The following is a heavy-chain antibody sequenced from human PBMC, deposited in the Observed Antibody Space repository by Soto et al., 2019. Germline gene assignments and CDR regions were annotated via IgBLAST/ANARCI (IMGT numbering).Heavy chain of an antibody. CDR3: ARDLDSYFDY. CDR2: VSFDGSDK. V-gene: IGHV3-33*05. CDR1: GITFSSYG. Sequence: QVQLVESGGGVVQPGRSLRLSCVVSGITFSSYGMHWVRQAPGKGLEWVAVVSFDGSDKYYSDPVKGRFTVSRDNAKNTLYLQMNSLRGEDTAVYYCARDLDSYFDYWCRGTLVTVSS. J-gene: IGHJ4*02.